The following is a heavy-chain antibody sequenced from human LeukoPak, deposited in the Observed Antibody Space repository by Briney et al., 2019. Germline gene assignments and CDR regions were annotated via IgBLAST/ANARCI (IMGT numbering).Heavy chain of an antibody. V-gene: IGHV2-70*11. Sequence: SGPTLVNPTQTLTLTCTFSGFSLSTSGMCLSWIRQPPGKALEWLERIDWDDDKYYSTSLKTRLTISKDTSKNQVVLTMTNMDPVDTATYYCARISDSSGWHYFDYWGQGTLVTVSS. J-gene: IGHJ4*02. CDR1: GFSLSTSGMC. CDR3: ARISDSSGWHYFDY. D-gene: IGHD6-19*01. CDR2: IDWDDDK.